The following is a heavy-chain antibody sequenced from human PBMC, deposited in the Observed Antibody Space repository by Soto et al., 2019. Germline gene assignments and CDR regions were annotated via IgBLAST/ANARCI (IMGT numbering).Heavy chain of an antibody. CDR1: GGSISSYY. CDR3: ARDVYYGSGGGMDV. J-gene: IGHJ6*02. CDR2: IYYSGST. D-gene: IGHD3-10*01. V-gene: IGHV4-59*01. Sequence: PSETLSLTCTVSGGSISSYYWSWIRQPPGKGLEWIGYIYYSGSTNYNPSLKSRVTISVDTSKNQFSLKLSSVTAADTAVYYCARDVYYGSGGGMDVWGQGTTVTVSS.